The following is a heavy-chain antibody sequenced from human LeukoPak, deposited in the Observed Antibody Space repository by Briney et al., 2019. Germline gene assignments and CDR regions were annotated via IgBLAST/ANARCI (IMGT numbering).Heavy chain of an antibody. CDR1: GFTFSNYW. CDR2: FNSDESTT. D-gene: IGHD2-8*01. V-gene: IGHV3-74*01. CDR3: ARANGGNAAFDI. J-gene: IGHJ3*02. Sequence: PGGSLRLSCAAYGFTFSNYWMHWVRQAPGKGLVWVSRFNSDESTTSYADSVKGRFTISRDNANNMLYLQMNSLRAEDAAVYYCARANGGNAAFDIWGQGTMVTVSS.